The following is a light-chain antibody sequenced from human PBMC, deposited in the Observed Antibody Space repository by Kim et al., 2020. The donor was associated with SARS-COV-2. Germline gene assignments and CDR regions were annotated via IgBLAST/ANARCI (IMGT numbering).Light chain of an antibody. CDR2: GAS. J-gene: IGKJ1*01. V-gene: IGKV3-20*01. CDR3: QHYVASLWT. CDR1: QTVGGGF. Sequence: TVLTQSPGTLSLSPGARATLSCRASQTVGGGFLAWYQQKPGQAPRLLIYGASKRAIGVPDRFTGSGSGTDFTLTISRLEPEDSAVYCCQHYVASLWTFGQGTKVDIK.